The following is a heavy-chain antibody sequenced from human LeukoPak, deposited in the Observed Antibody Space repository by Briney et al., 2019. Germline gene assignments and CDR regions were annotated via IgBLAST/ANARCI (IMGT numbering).Heavy chain of an antibody. Sequence: KPSETLSLTCTVSGGSISSYYWGWIRQPPGKGLEWIGSMYYSGSTYYNPSLKSRVTISVDTSKNQFSLKLSSVTAADTAVYYCAILDSSSSDYWGQGTLVTVSS. D-gene: IGHD6-13*01. CDR1: GGSISSYY. J-gene: IGHJ4*02. CDR3: AILDSSSSDY. V-gene: IGHV4-39*07. CDR2: MYYSGST.